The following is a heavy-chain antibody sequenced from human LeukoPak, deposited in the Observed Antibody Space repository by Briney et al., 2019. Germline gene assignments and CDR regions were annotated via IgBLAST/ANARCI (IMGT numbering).Heavy chain of an antibody. J-gene: IGHJ4*02. CDR1: EYSFTNYW. CDR3: ARLGYCTGGNCFYFFDY. CDR2: IYPGDSNT. V-gene: IGHV5-51*01. D-gene: IGHD2-15*01. Sequence: GESLKISCKGSEYSFTNYWIGWVRQMPGRGLEWMGIIYPGDSNTRYSPSFQGQVTISADKSISIAYLQWSSLKASDTAMYYCARLGYCTGGNCFYFFDYWGQGTLLTVSS.